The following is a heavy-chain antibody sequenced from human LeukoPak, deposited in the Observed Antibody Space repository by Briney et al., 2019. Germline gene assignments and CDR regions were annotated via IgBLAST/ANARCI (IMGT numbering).Heavy chain of an antibody. CDR3: AKDARLYYDILTGYWPPFDY. CDR1: GFTFSSYA. CDR2: ISGSGGST. V-gene: IGHV3-23*01. J-gene: IGHJ4*02. D-gene: IGHD3-9*01. Sequence: GGSLRLSCAASGFTFSSYAMSWVRQAPGKGLEWVSAISGSGGSTYYADSVKGRFTISRDNSKNTLYLQMNSLRAEDTAVYYCAKDARLYYDILTGYWPPFDYWGQGTLDTVSS.